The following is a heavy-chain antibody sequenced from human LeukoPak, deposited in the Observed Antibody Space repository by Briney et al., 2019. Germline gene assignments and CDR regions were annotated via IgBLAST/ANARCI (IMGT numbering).Heavy chain of an antibody. CDR1: GFTFDDYA. V-gene: IGHV3-9*01. CDR2: ISWNSGSL. CDR3: AKDMYGGNSGYFQH. D-gene: IGHD4-23*01. J-gene: IGHJ1*01. Sequence: GGSLRLSCAASGFTFDDYAMHWVRQAPGKGLEWVSGISWNSGSLGYADSVKGRFTISRDNAKNSLYLQMNSLRAEDTALYYCAKDMYGGNSGYFQHWGQGTLVTVSS.